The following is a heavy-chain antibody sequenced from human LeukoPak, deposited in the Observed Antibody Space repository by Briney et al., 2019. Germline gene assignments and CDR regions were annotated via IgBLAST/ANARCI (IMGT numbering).Heavy chain of an antibody. D-gene: IGHD3-9*01. Sequence: SETLSLICTVSGGSISTYFWSWIRQPPGKRLEWMGYIYAYGATDYNPSLKSRVTISVDTSKNQFSLNLRSVAAADTAVYYCARGTRDILTGYYAGSDQWGQGTLVTVSS. J-gene: IGHJ4*02. CDR2: IYAYGAT. CDR1: GGSISTYF. V-gene: IGHV4-4*08. CDR3: ARGTRDILTGYYAGSDQ.